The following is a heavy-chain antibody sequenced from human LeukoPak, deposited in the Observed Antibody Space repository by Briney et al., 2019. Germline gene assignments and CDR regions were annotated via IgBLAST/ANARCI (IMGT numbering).Heavy chain of an antibody. CDR1: GFTFSSYA. V-gene: IGHV3-23*01. CDR3: AKGRRSYYGTPSDY. CDR2: ISGSGGST. D-gene: IGHD3-10*01. Sequence: PGGSLRLSCAASGFTFSSYAMSWVRQAPGKGLEWVSAISGSGGSTYYADSVKGRFTISRDNSKNTLYLQMNSLRAEDTAVYYCAKGRRSYYGTPSDYWGQGTLVTVSS. J-gene: IGHJ4*02.